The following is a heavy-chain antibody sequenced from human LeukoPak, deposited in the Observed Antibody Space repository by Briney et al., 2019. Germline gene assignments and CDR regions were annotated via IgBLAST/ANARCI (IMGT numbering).Heavy chain of an antibody. CDR3: ARCLGSSGCYAGY. J-gene: IGHJ4*02. CDR2: ISSSSSYI. V-gene: IGHV3-21*04. CDR1: GFTFSSYS. D-gene: IGHD6-19*01. Sequence: GGSLRLSCAASGFTFSSYSMNWVRQAPGKGLEWVSSISSSSSYIYYADSVKGLFTISRDNSKNTLYLQMSSLRADDTAVYYCARCLGSSGCYAGYWGQGTLVTVSS.